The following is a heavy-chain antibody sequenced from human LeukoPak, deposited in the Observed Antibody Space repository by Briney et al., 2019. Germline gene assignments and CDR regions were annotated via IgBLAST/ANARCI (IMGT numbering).Heavy chain of an antibody. CDR2: INPNSGGT. V-gene: IGHV1-2*02. CDR3: ARGGWPHYYYGMDV. CDR1: GYTFTGYY. Sequence: ASVKVSCKASGYTFTGYYMHWVRQAPGQGLEWMGWINPNSGGTNYAQKFQGRVTMTRDTSISTAYMELRSLRSDDTAVYYCARGGWPHYYYGMDVWGQGTTVTVSS. D-gene: IGHD6-19*01. J-gene: IGHJ6*02.